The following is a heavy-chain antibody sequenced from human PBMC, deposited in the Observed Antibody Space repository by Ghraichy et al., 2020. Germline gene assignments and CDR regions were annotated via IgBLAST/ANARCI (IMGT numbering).Heavy chain of an antibody. Sequence: GGSLRLSCAASGFTFSSYAMSWVRQAPGKGLEWVSAISGSGGSTYYADSVKGRFTISRDNSKNTLYLQMNSLRAEDTAVYYCAKEPADFEYYDILTGLYYYYGMDVWGQGTTVTVSS. CDR2: ISGSGGST. CDR3: AKEPADFEYYDILTGLYYYYGMDV. CDR1: GFTFSSYA. D-gene: IGHD3-9*01. J-gene: IGHJ6*02. V-gene: IGHV3-23*01.